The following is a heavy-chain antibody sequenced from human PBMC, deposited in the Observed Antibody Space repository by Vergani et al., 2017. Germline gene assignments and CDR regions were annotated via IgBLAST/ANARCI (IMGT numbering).Heavy chain of an antibody. J-gene: IGHJ4*02. CDR1: GYTFTSYY. D-gene: IGHD4-11*01. CDR3: ARVAGDYSNYGFNYFDY. CDR2: INPSGGST. Sequence: QVQLVQSGAEVQKPGASVKVSCKASGYTFTSYYMHWVRQAPGQGLEWMGIINPSGGSTSYAQKFQGRVTMTRDTSTSTVYMELSSLRSEDTAVYYCARVAGDYSNYGFNYFDYWGQGTLVTVSS. V-gene: IGHV1-46*01.